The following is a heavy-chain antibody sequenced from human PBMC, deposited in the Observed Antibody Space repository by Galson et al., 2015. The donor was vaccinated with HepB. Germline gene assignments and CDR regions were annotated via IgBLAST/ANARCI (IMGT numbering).Heavy chain of an antibody. J-gene: IGHJ5*02. Sequence: SLRLSCAASGFTFSGYGLHWVRQAPGKGLEWVSFISYDGNKKSYVDSVKGRFTIFRDNSKNTVYLQMNSLRSEDTAVYYCARDQTAYHFWIGYYKTWFDAWGQGTLVTVSS. D-gene: IGHD3-3*01. CDR1: GFTFSGYG. CDR3: ARDQTAYHFWIGYYKTWFDA. CDR2: ISYDGNKK. V-gene: IGHV3-30-3*01.